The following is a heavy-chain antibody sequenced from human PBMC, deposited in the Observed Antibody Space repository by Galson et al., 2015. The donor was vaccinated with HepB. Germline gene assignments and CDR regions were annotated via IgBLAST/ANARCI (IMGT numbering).Heavy chain of an antibody. CDR3: TTVDSNYGSGSYMGY. J-gene: IGHJ4*02. CDR2: IKSKTDGGTT. CDR1: TFSNAW. Sequence: TFSNAWMNWVRQAPGKGLEWVGRIKSKTDGGTTDYAAPVKGRFTISRDDSKNTLYLQMNSLKTEDTAVYYCTTVDSNYGSGSYMGYWGQGTLVTVSS. D-gene: IGHD3-10*01. V-gene: IGHV3-15*07.